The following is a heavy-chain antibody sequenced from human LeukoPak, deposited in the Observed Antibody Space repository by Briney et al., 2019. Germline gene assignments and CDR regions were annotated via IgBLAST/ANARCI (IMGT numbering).Heavy chain of an antibody. CDR1: GGFFNDYY. J-gene: IGHJ6*04. Sequence: SETQSLTYGVGGGFFNDYYWSWLRQPPGKGLEWVREINRSGSTNYNPSLKSRVTISVDTSKNQFSLKLSSVTAADTAVYYCARGRIGYGMDVWGKGTTVTVSS. V-gene: IGHV4-34*01. CDR2: INRSGST. D-gene: IGHD1-26*01. CDR3: ARGRIGYGMDV.